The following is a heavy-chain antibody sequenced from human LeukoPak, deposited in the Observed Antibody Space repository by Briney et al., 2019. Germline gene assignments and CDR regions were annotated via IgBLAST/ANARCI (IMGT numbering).Heavy chain of an antibody. CDR2: ISYSGST. CDR1: GGSISSGAHY. J-gene: IGHJ6*02. CDR3: ARAYGNGMDV. Sequence: SETLSLTCTVSGGSISSGAHYWSWVRQPPGKGLEWIGYISYSGSTYYNPSLKSRVTISIDTSKSQFSLKLSSVTAADTAVYYCARAYGNGMDVWGQGTTVTVSS. D-gene: IGHD3-10*01. V-gene: IGHV4-30-4*01.